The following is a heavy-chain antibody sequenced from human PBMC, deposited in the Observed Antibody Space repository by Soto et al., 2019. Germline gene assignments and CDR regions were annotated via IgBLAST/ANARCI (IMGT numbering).Heavy chain of an antibody. CDR1: GFTFDDYA. V-gene: IGHV3-9*01. D-gene: IGHD3-3*01. CDR2: ISWNSGSI. Sequence: DVQLVESGGGLVQPGRSLRLSCAASGFTFDDYAMHWVRQAPGKGLEWVSGISWNSGSIGYADSVKGRFTISRDNAKNSLYLQMNSLRAEDTALYYCAKVMDYDFWSGYYGAFDIWGQGTMVTVSS. J-gene: IGHJ3*02. CDR3: AKVMDYDFWSGYYGAFDI.